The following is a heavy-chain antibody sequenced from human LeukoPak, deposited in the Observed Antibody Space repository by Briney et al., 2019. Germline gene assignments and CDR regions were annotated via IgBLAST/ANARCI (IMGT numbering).Heavy chain of an antibody. CDR3: ARDSIFGVVRGNFDY. J-gene: IGHJ4*02. CDR2: ISAYNGNT. Sequence: GASVKVSCKASGYTFTSYGISWVRQAPGQGLEWMGWISAYNGNTNYAQKLQGRVTMTTDTSTSTAYMELRSLRSDDTAVYYCARDSIFGVVRGNFDYWGQGTLATVSS. D-gene: IGHD3-3*01. V-gene: IGHV1-18*01. CDR1: GYTFTSYG.